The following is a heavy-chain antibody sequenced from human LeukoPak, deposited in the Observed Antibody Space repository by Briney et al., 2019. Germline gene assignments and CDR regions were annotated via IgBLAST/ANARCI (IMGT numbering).Heavy chain of an antibody. CDR1: GFTFSSYA. Sequence: GGSLRLSCAASGFTFSSYAMSWVRQAPGKGLEWVSGISWNSGSIGYADSVKGRFTISRDNAKNSLYLQMNSLRAEDTALYYCAEDTTLKLLWFGELWSGMDVWGQGTTVTVSS. CDR2: ISWNSGSI. CDR3: AEDTTLKLLWFGELWSGMDV. D-gene: IGHD3-10*01. V-gene: IGHV3-9*01. J-gene: IGHJ6*02.